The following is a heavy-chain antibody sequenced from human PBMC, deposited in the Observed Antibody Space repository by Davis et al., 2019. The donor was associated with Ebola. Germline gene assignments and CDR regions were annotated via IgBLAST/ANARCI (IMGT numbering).Heavy chain of an antibody. Sequence: MPSETLSLTCTVSGGSISSGGYYWSWIRQHPGKGLEWIGYIYYSGSTYYNPSLKSRVTISVDTSKNQFSLKLSSVTAADTAIYYCAKENDGSGSYYTHFDYWGQGTLVTVSS. D-gene: IGHD3-10*01. V-gene: IGHV4-31*03. CDR1: GGSISSGGYY. J-gene: IGHJ4*02. CDR3: AKENDGSGSYYTHFDY. CDR2: IYYSGST.